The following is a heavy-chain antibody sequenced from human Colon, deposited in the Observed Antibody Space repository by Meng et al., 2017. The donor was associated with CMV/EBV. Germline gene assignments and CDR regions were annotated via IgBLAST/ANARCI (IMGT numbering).Heavy chain of an antibody. Sequence: GESLKISCAASGFTFTSHWMHWVRQPPGKGLVWVSRINGDGLNTTYADSVKGRFTISRDNAKNTVHLQMNSLRGEDTAVYYCARSSGSYSFNAFDIWGQGTMVT. CDR2: INGDGLNT. J-gene: IGHJ3*02. D-gene: IGHD1-26*01. CDR1: GFTFTSHW. V-gene: IGHV3-74*01. CDR3: ARSSGSYSFNAFDI.